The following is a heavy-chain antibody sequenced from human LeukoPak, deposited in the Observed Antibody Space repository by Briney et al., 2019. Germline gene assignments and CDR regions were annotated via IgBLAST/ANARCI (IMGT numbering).Heavy chain of an antibody. CDR2: ISSSGGTM. J-gene: IGHJ4*02. Sequence: GGSLRLSCAASGFTFSNYEMNWVRQAPGKGLEWVSYISSSGGTMYYADSVKGRFTISRDNAKNSLYLQMNSLRAEDTAVYYCARVAYCAGDCHHMDSWGQGTLVTVPS. D-gene: IGHD2-21*02. V-gene: IGHV3-48*03. CDR1: GFTFSNYE. CDR3: ARVAYCAGDCHHMDS.